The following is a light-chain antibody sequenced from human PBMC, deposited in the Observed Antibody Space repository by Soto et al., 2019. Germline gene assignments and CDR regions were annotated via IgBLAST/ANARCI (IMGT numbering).Light chain of an antibody. CDR2: ATS. Sequence: EIVLTQSPGTLSLSPGETATLSCRASQSGGSYLAWYQQKPGQAPRLLIYATSIRAPGIPGRFSGRGSGKGFTLTSSPLEAEYFAVDYCQQYKKAPRTFGQGAKLEIK. CDR1: QSGGSY. V-gene: IGKV3-20*01. J-gene: IGKJ2*01. CDR3: QQYKKAPRT.